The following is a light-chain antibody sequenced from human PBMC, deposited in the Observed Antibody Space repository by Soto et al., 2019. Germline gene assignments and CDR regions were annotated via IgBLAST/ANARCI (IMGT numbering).Light chain of an antibody. Sequence: DIQMTQSPSTLSASVGDTVTITCRASQTISDWLAWYQQRPGKAPKLLIFKSSSLEVGVPSRFSGSGSGTEFTLTISSLQPDDFATYYCQQYNSFPWTFGQGTKVDIK. CDR1: QTISDW. J-gene: IGKJ1*01. CDR2: KSS. V-gene: IGKV1-5*03. CDR3: QQYNSFPWT.